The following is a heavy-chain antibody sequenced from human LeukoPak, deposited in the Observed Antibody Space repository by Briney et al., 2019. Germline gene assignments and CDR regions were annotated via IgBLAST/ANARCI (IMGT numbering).Heavy chain of an antibody. V-gene: IGHV3-53*01. CDR3: ARGSSTRYYYMDV. J-gene: IGHJ6*03. CDR2: IYSGGST. Sequence: GGSLRLSCAASGFTVSSNYMSWVRQAPGKGLEWVSVIYSGGSTYYADSVKGRFTISRDNSKNKLSLQMNTLRAEDTAVYYCARGSSTRYYYMDVWGKGTTVTISS. D-gene: IGHD5/OR15-5a*01. CDR1: GFTVSSNY.